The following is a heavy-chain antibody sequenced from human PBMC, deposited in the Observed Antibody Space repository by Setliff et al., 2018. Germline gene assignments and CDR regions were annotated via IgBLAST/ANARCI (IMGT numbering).Heavy chain of an antibody. CDR3: ARDTPIRLGVIPS. Sequence: PGGSLRLSCAASGFTFSSNYMSWVRQAPGKGLEWVSVIYSCGSTYYADSVKGRFTISRDNAKNSVYLQMNSLRAEDTAIYFCARDTPIRLGVIPSWGPGTLVTVSS. J-gene: IGHJ4*02. CDR2: IYSCGST. D-gene: IGHD2-21*01. CDR1: GFTFSSNY. V-gene: IGHV3-66*01.